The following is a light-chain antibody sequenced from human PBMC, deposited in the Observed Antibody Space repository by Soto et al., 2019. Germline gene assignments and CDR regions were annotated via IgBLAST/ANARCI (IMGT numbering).Light chain of an antibody. CDR3: QQTYDTLWT. V-gene: IGKV1-39*01. CDR2: AAS. Sequence: DIQMTQSPSSLSASLGKSVTITCRTSETISIYLSWYQQRPGKAPKLLIYAASSLPSGVPSRFSGSGSGTDFTLTIRSLQPEDYATYYCQQTYDTLWTFGQGTKVEIK. CDR1: ETISIY. J-gene: IGKJ1*01.